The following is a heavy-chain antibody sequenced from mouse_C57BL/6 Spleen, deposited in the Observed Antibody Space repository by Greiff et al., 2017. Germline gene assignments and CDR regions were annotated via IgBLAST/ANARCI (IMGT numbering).Heavy chain of an antibody. J-gene: IGHJ2*01. Sequence: VQLQQSGAELVRPGASVTLSCKASGYTFTAYEMHWVKQTPVHGLEWIGAFDPETGGTAYNQKFKGKAILTADKSSSTAYMELLSLTSEDSAVYYCTRTLDYWGQGTTLTVSS. CDR1: GYTFTAYE. CDR3: TRTLDY. V-gene: IGHV1-15*01. CDR2: FDPETGGT.